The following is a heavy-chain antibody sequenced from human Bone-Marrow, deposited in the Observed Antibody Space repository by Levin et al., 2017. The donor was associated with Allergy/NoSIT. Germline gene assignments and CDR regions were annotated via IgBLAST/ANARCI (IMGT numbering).Heavy chain of an antibody. V-gene: IGHV1-8*01. CDR3: ATGQNYDFWSGRAVDFDY. J-gene: IGHJ4*02. CDR1: GYTFTSYD. Sequence: GESLKISCKASGYTFTSYDINWVRQATGQGLEWMGWMNPNSGNTGYAQKFQGRVTMTRNTSISTAYMELSSLRSEDTAVYYCATGQNYDFWSGRAVDFDYWGQGTLVTVSS. CDR2: MNPNSGNT. D-gene: IGHD3-3*01.